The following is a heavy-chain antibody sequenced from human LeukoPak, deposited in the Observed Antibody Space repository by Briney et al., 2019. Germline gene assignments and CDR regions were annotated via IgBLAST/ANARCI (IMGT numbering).Heavy chain of an antibody. J-gene: IGHJ6*02. CDR1: GGTFSSYA. CDR2: IIPILGIA. D-gene: IGHD2-15*01. V-gene: IGHV1-69*04. Sequence: SVKVSCKASGGTFSSYAISWVRQAPGQGLEWMGRIIPILGIANYAQKFQGRVTITADKSTSTAYMELSSLRSEDTAVYYCASAGYGHYHYYGMDVWGQGTTVTVSS. CDR3: ASAGYGHYHYYGMDV.